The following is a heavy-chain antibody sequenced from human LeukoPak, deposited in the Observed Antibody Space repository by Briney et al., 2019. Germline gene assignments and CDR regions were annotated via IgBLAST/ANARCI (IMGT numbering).Heavy chain of an antibody. CDR1: GYSFTTYW. J-gene: IGHJ4*02. CDR2: IYPGDSDT. CDR3: ARPRTIYYGDYVGYFDY. D-gene: IGHD4-17*01. V-gene: IGHV5-51*01. Sequence: GESLKISCKGSGYSFTTYWIGWVRQIPGKGLEWMVIIYPGDSDTRYSPSFQGQVTISADKSISTAYLQWSSLKASDTAMYYCARPRTIYYGDYVGYFDYWGKGTLVTVSS.